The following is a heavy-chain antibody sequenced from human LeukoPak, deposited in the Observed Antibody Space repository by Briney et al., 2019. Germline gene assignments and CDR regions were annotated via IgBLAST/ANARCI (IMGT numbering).Heavy chain of an antibody. CDR2: INPNSGGT. D-gene: IGHD3-9*01. Sequence: ASVKVSCKASGYTFTGYYMHWVRQAPGQGLEWMEWINPNSGGTNYAQKFQGRVTMTRNTSISTAYMELSSLRSEDTAVYYCARRYFALLAGMDVWGQGTTVTVSS. J-gene: IGHJ6*02. CDR3: ARRYFALLAGMDV. CDR1: GYTFTGYY. V-gene: IGHV1-2*02.